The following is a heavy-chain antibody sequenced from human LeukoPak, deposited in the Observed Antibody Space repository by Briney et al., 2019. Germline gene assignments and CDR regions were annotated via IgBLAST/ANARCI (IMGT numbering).Heavy chain of an antibody. CDR2: ISADGQVT. J-gene: IGHJ4*02. D-gene: IGHD3-10*01. Sequence: PGGSLRLSCAGSGFAFGTYAMSWVRQAPGMGLEWVSSISADGQVTYYADSVEGRFTVSRDNSKSTLYLQLNSLRAEDTATYYRARDPYNTILYRLAHWGQGTLVTVSS. CDR1: GFAFGTYA. CDR3: ARDPYNTILYRLAH. V-gene: IGHV3-23*01.